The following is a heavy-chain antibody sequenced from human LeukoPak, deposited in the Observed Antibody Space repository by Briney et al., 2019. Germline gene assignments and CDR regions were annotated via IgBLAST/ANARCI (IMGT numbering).Heavy chain of an antibody. CDR3: AKGGDSTFDN. CDR1: GFTFSTYA. CDR2: ISDTGGAT. D-gene: IGHD2-21*01. J-gene: IGHJ4*02. V-gene: IGHV3-23*01. Sequence: GGSLRLSCAASGFTFSTYAMSWVRQAPGKGLEWVSSISDTGGATYYAESVKGRFTISRDNARNTFYLQLTSPRDEDTALYYCAKGGDSTFDNWGQGILVTVSS.